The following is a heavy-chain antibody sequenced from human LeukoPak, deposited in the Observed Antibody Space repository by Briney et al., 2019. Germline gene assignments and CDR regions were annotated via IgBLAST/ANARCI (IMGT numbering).Heavy chain of an antibody. CDR2: ISYDGSNK. CDR3: AKDQSEGITTPATFVDY. J-gene: IGHJ4*02. V-gene: IGHV3-30*18. CDR1: GFTFSSYG. Sequence: GGSLRLSCAASGFTFSSYGMHWVRQAPGKGLEWVAVISYDGSNKYYADSVKGRFTISRDNSKNTLYLQMNSLRAEDTAVYYCAKDQSEGITTPATFVDYWGQGTLVTVSS. D-gene: IGHD3-16*01.